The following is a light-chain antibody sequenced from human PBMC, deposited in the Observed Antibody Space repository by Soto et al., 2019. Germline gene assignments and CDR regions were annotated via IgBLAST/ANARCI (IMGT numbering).Light chain of an antibody. J-gene: IGKJ5*01. V-gene: IGKV1-9*01. CDR2: AAS. CDR1: QGISSY. Sequence: SQVAQTPTTLCASVGGRVTMSCRASQGISSYLAWYQQKPGKAPKLLIYAASTLQSGVPSRFSYSGSRTDFTLTITTLQPEDCATYSSQHLNSHPITFAQGTRLEIK. CDR3: QHLNSHPIT.